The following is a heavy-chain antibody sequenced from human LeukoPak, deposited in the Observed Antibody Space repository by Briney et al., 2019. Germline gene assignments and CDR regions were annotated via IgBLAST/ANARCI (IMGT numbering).Heavy chain of an antibody. V-gene: IGHV3-30-3*01. CDR1: GFTFSSYA. Sequence: GGSLRLSCAASGFTFSSYAMHWVRQAPGKGLEWVAVISYDGSNKYYADSVKGRLTISRDNSKNTLYLQMNSLRAEDTAVYYCVRVIAAAGNTLYYYYGMDVWGQGTTVTVSS. CDR3: VRVIAAAGNTLYYYYGMDV. J-gene: IGHJ6*02. CDR2: ISYDGSNK. D-gene: IGHD6-13*01.